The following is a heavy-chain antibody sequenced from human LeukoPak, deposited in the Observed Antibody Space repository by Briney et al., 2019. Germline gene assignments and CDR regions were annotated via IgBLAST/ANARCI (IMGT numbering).Heavy chain of an antibody. CDR3: ARQYSGYLRNWFDP. CDR2: IIHSGSP. D-gene: IGHD5-12*01. CDR1: GGSFSGYY. Sequence: SETLSLTCAVYGGSFSGYYWSWIRQPPGKGLEWIGEIIHSGSPSYNPSLKSRVTISVDTSKNQFSLKLSSVTAADTAVYYCARQYSGYLRNWFDPWGQGTLVTVSS. J-gene: IGHJ5*02. V-gene: IGHV4-34*12.